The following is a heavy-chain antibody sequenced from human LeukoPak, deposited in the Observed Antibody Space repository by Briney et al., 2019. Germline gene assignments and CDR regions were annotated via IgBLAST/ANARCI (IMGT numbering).Heavy chain of an antibody. Sequence: GGSLRLSCAASGFTFSSYAMSWVRQAPGKGLEWVAVIWYDGSNKYYADSVKGRFTISRDNSKNTLYLQMNSLRAEDTAVYYCARGTYGSGSYYNIPSGYWGQGTLVTVSS. J-gene: IGHJ4*02. CDR1: GFTFSSYA. CDR3: ARGTYGSGSYYNIPSGY. CDR2: IWYDGSNK. D-gene: IGHD3-10*01. V-gene: IGHV3-33*08.